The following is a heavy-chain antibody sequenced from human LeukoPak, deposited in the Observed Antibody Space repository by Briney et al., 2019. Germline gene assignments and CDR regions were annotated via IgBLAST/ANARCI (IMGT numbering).Heavy chain of an antibody. J-gene: IGHJ4*02. CDR1: GFTFSDYY. V-gene: IGHV3-11*01. Sequence: KPGGSLRLSCAASGFTFSDYYMGWIRQAPGKGLEWVSYIDMSATTIYYADSVKGRFTISRVNAKNSLFLQMNSLRAEDTAVYYCAKDILAAGLFFDYWGQGALVTVSS. CDR2: IDMSATTI. D-gene: IGHD6-13*01. CDR3: AKDILAAGLFFDY.